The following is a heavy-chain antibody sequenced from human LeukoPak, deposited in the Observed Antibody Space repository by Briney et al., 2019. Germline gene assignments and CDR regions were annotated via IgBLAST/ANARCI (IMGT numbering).Heavy chain of an antibody. V-gene: IGHV4-34*01. Sequence: PETLSLTCAVYGVSFSGYYWSWIRQPPGKGLEWIGEINHSGSTNYNPSLKSRVTISVDTSKNQFSLKLSSVTAADTAVYYCARGRKAIFGVVITDYYYYGMDVWGQGTTVTVSS. CDR2: INHSGST. CDR3: ARGRKAIFGVVITDYYYYGMDV. CDR1: GVSFSGYY. D-gene: IGHD3-3*01. J-gene: IGHJ6*02.